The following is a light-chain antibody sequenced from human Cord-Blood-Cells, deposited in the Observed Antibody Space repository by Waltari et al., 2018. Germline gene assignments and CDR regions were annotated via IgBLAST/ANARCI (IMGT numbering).Light chain of an antibody. V-gene: IGKV4-1*01. CDR3: QQYYSTPLT. J-gene: IGKJ3*01. CDR1: QSVLYSSNNKNY. Sequence: DIVITHSPDSLAVSLGERATINCKSRQSVLYSSNNKNYLAWYQQKPGQPPKLLIYWASTRESGVPDRFSGSGSGTDFTLTISSLQAEDVAVYYCQQYYSTPLTFGPGTKVDIK. CDR2: WAS.